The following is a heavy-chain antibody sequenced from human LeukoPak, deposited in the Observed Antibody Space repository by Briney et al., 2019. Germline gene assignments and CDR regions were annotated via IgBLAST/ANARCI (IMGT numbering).Heavy chain of an antibody. CDR2: ISGSGGST. J-gene: IGHJ4*02. CDR3: AKSRSGSANWALQIFDN. Sequence: LGGSLRLSCAASGFTFSSYAMCWVRQAPGKGLEWVSGISGSGGSTYYLDSVRGRFTISRDNSKNTLYLQMNSLRAEDTAVYFCAKSRSGSANWALQIFDNWGQGTLVTVSS. V-gene: IGHV3-23*01. CDR1: GFTFSSYA. D-gene: IGHD1-1*01.